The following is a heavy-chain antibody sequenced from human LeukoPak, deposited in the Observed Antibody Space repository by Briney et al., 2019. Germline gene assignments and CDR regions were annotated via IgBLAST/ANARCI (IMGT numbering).Heavy chain of an antibody. CDR1: RFSFYAYA. J-gene: IGHJ4*02. D-gene: IGHD1-26*01. CDR3: AKRLSVGIDY. Sequence: PGGSLRLSCAASRFSFYAYAMSWVRQAPGKGLEWVPGVSATGESTYYADSVKGRFTISRDNSKNTLYLQMNSLRAEDTAVYYCAKRLSVGIDYWGQGTLVTVSS. CDR2: VSATGEST. V-gene: IGHV3-23*01.